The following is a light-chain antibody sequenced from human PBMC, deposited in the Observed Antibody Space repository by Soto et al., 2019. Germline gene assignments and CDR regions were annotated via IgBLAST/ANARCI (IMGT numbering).Light chain of an antibody. CDR3: QQYNKWPPT. CDR1: QSVSSN. J-gene: IGKJ1*01. V-gene: IGKV3-15*01. Sequence: EIVMTQSPATLSVSPGERATLSCRASQSVSSNLSWYQQKPGQAPRLLIYGASTRATGIPARFSGSGSGTEFTLTISSLQSEDFAVYYCQQYNKWPPTFGKGNTVDI. CDR2: GAS.